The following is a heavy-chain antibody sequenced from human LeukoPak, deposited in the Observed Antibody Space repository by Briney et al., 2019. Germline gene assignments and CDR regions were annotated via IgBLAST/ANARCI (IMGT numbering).Heavy chain of an antibody. D-gene: IGHD6-19*01. J-gene: IGHJ4*02. CDR3: ARASQWLAFDY. V-gene: IGHV3-66*01. CDR1: GFTVSSNY. CDR2: IYNGDNT. Sequence: GGSLRLSCAASGFTVSSNYMTWVRQAPARGLEWVSVIYNGDNTNYADSVKGRFTISRDNSKNTLYLQMNSLRAEDTAVYYCARASQWLAFDYWGQGTLVTVSS.